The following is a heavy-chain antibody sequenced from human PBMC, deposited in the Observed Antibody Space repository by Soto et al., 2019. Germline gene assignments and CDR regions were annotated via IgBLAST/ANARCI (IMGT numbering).Heavy chain of an antibody. V-gene: IGHV3-7*01. Sequence: GGSLRLSCEGSGFTMISYWMTWVRQAPGKGLEWVANINQGGSETYYKDSVRGRFTVSRDDAQNSLYLQMSSLRVEDTAVYFCARGFCGGGRCDYFDYWGPGTLVTVSS. CDR1: GFTMISYW. J-gene: IGHJ4*02. CDR2: INQGGSET. CDR3: ARGFCGGGRCDYFDY. D-gene: IGHD2-15*01.